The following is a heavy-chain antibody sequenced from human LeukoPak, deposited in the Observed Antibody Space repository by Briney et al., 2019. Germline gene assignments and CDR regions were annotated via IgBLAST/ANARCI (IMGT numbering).Heavy chain of an antibody. V-gene: IGHV4-59*01. Sequence: SETLSLTCTVSGGSISGYYWSWIRQPPGKGLEWIGYIYYSGSTNYNPSLRSRVTMSVDTSKTQFSLKLSSVTAADTAVYHCARDTEMALYYWGQGTLVTVSS. CDR1: GGSISGYY. D-gene: IGHD5-24*01. CDR2: IYYSGST. CDR3: ARDTEMALYY. J-gene: IGHJ4*02.